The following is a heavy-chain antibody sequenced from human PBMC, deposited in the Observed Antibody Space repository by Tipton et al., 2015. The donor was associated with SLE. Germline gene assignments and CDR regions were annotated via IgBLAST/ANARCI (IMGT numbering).Heavy chain of an antibody. CDR2: INRSGST. J-gene: IGHJ3*02. D-gene: IGHD3-22*01. CDR3: AKDRHYDPHAFEI. V-gene: IGHV4-34*01. Sequence: TLSLTCAVYGGSISGYYWSWVRQPPGKGLEWIAEINRSGSTNYIPSLKSRVTISLDTSKNQFSLKLSSVTAADTAVYYCAKDRHYDPHAFEIWGQGTMVTVSS. CDR1: GGSISGYY.